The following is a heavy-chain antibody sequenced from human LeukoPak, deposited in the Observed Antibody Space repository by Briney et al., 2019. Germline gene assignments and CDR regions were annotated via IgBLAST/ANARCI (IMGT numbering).Heavy chain of an antibody. J-gene: IGHJ4*02. CDR1: GFTFSSHG. D-gene: IGHD2-15*01. CDR3: AKRGYCSGYTCYSFHFDY. Sequence: GGSLRLSCAASGFTFSSHGMHWVRQAPGKGLEWVALISYDGSNKYYADSVKGRFTISRDNSKNTLYLQMNSLRAEDTAAYYCAKRGYCSGYTCYSFHFDYWGQGTLVTVSS. CDR2: ISYDGSNK. V-gene: IGHV3-30*18.